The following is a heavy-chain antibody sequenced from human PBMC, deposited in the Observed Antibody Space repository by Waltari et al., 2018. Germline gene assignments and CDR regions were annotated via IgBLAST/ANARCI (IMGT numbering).Heavy chain of an antibody. J-gene: IGHJ4*02. CDR2: IYYSGST. V-gene: IGHV4-59*01. CDR3: ARSYDILTGRALFDY. Sequence: QVQLQESGPGLVKPSETLSLTCTVSGGSISSYYWSWIRQPPGKGLEWIGYIYYSGSTNYTPSLKSRVTISVDTSKNQFSLKLSSVTAADTAVYYCARSYDILTGRALFDYWGQGTLVTVSS. D-gene: IGHD3-9*01. CDR1: GGSISSYY.